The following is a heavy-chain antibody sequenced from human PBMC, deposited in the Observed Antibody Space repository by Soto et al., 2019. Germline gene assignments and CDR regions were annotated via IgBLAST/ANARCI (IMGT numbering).Heavy chain of an antibody. D-gene: IGHD2-2*01. V-gene: IGHV1-8*01. CDR1: GYTFTSYD. CDR2: MNPNSGNT. Sequence: ASVKVSCQASGYTFTSYDINWVRQATGQGLEWMGWMNPNSGNTGYAQKFQGRVTMTRNTSISTAYMELSSLRSEDTAVYYCARVSGDCSSTSCAPDYYYYYMDVWGKGTTVTVSS. CDR3: ARVSGDCSSTSCAPDYYYYYMDV. J-gene: IGHJ6*03.